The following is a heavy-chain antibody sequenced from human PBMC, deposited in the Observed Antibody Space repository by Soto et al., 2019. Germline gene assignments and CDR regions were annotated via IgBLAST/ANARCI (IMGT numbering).Heavy chain of an antibody. CDR3: AHRGPSRGYSYGTFDY. Sequence: QITLKESGPTLVKPTQTLTLTCTFSGFSLSTSGVGVGWIRQPPGKALEWLALIYWDDDKRYSPSLKSRLTITKDTSKNQVVLTMTNMDPVDTATYYCAHRGPSRGYSYGTFDYWGQGTLVTVSS. J-gene: IGHJ4*02. CDR2: IYWDDDK. V-gene: IGHV2-5*02. D-gene: IGHD5-18*01. CDR1: GFSLSTSGVG.